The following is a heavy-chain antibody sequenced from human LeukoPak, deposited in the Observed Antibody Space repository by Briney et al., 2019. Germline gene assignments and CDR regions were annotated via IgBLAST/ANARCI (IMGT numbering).Heavy chain of an antibody. V-gene: IGHV1-8*01. J-gene: IGHJ4*02. CDR2: MNPNSGNT. Sequence: GASVKVSCKASGYTFTSYDINWVRQATGQGLEWMGWMNPNSGNTGYAQKFQGRVTIDRNTSISTAYMEPSSLRSEDTAVYYCASLLRGSYSPGDYWGQGTLVTVSS. D-gene: IGHD1-26*01. CDR3: ASLLRGSYSPGDY. CDR1: GYTFTSYD.